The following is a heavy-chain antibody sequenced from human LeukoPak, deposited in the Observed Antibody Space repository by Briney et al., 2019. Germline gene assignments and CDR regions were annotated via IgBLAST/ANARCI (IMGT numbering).Heavy chain of an antibody. CDR1: GGSISSGSYY. J-gene: IGHJ3*02. CDR2: IYTSGST. V-gene: IGHV4-61*02. D-gene: IGHD2/OR15-2a*01. CDR3: ARDSTRNRAFDI. Sequence: SETLSLTCTVSGGSISSGSYYWSWIRQPAGKGLEWIGRIYTSGSTNYNPSLKSRVTISVDTSKNQFSLKLSSVTAADTAVYYCARDSTRNRAFDIWGQGTMVTVSS.